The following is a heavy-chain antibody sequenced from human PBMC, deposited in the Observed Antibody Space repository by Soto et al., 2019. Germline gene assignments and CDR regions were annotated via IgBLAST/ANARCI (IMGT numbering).Heavy chain of an antibody. Sequence: GGSLRLSCAASGFTFSSYAMSWVRQAPGKGLEWVSAISGSGGSTYYADSVKGRFTISRDNSKNTLYLQMNSLRAEDTAVYYCAKDRLSVVVPAAPLWGAFDIWGQGTMVTVSS. CDR1: GFTFSSYA. D-gene: IGHD2-2*01. V-gene: IGHV3-23*01. J-gene: IGHJ3*02. CDR2: ISGSGGST. CDR3: AKDRLSVVVPAAPLWGAFDI.